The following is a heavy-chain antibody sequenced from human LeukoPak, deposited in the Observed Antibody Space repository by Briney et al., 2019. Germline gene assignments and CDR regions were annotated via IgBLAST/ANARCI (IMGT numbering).Heavy chain of an antibody. CDR3: AVLDILTGYDY. D-gene: IGHD3-9*01. V-gene: IGHV4-59*08. CDR2: IYYSGST. J-gene: IGHJ4*02. CDR1: GGSISSYY. Sequence: RASETLSLTCTVSGGSISSYYWSWIRQPPGKGLEWIGYIYYSGSTNYNPSLKSRVTISVDTSKNQFSLKLSSVTAADTAVYYCAVLDILTGYDYWGQGTLVTVSS.